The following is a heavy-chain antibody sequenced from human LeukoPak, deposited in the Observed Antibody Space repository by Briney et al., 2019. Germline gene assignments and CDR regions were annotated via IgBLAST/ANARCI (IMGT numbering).Heavy chain of an antibody. V-gene: IGHV5-51*01. CDR2: IYPADSDT. CDR1: GYTFVTYW. D-gene: IGHD4/OR15-4a*01. J-gene: IGHJ4*02. Sequence: GESLKISCRGSGYTFVTYWIGWVLQMPGKGLEWMGIIYPADSDTRYSPSFQGQVTISADKSISTAYLQWSSLKASDTAMYYCARSSVGDYGNYWGQGTLVTVSS. CDR3: ARSSVGDYGNY.